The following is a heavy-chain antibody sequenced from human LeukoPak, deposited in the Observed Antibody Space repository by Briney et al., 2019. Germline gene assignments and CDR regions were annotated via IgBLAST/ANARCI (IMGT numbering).Heavy chain of an antibody. CDR2: ISGSGGST. Sequence: GRSLRLSCAASGFTFDDYAMHWVRQAPGKGLEWVSAISGSGGSTYYADSVKGRFTISRDNSKNTLYLQMNSLRAEDTAVYYCAKGQGDVLDAFDIWGQGTMVTVSS. V-gene: IGHV3-23*01. CDR3: AKGQGDVLDAFDI. D-gene: IGHD3-10*02. J-gene: IGHJ3*02. CDR1: GFTFDDYA.